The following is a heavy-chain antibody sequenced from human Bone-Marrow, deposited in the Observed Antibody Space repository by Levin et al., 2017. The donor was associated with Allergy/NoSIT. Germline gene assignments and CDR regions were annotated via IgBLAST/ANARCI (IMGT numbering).Heavy chain of an antibody. CDR3: ARLDIVVVPSAVRGAYYGLDV. Sequence: PSETLSLTCTVSGVSISNYYWSWIRQPPGKGLEWIGYLYNSGSTKYNPSLHSRVTISEDTSNNHFSLNLSSVTAADTAVYYCARLDIVVVPSAVRGAYYGLDVWDQGATVTVSS. V-gene: IGHV4-59*08. CDR2: LYNSGST. D-gene: IGHD2-2*01. CDR1: GVSISNYY. J-gene: IGHJ6*02.